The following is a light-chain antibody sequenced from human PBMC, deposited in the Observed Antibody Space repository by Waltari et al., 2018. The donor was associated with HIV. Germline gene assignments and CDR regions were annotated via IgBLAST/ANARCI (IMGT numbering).Light chain of an antibody. Sequence: YVLTQPPSVSVAPGQTATITCMGDNIRSKTVNWYQQKAGQAPALVIYDDNDRAPGTPGRISGSNSGNTATLTISGVEAGDEADYYCHVWDSRSDHAVFGGGTNLSVL. V-gene: IGLV3-21*02. CDR1: NIRSKT. CDR3: HVWDSRSDHAV. J-gene: IGLJ2*01. CDR2: DDN.